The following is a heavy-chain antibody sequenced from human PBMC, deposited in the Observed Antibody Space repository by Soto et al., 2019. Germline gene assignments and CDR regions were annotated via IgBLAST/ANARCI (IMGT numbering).Heavy chain of an antibody. CDR3: ATGCGAGRWYSGGIFRY. CDR1: GFTFSNAW. CDR2: IKSKTDGGTT. Sequence: EVQLVESGGGLVKPGGSLRLSCAASGFTFSNAWMSWVRQAPGKGLEWVGRIKSKTDGGTTDYTAPVKGRFSISRDDSRDTLYLQRNRGKAEGTVVYYCATGCGAGRWYSGGIFRYCGPGTLVADSA. D-gene: IGHD2-15*01. V-gene: IGHV3-15*01. J-gene: IGHJ4*02.